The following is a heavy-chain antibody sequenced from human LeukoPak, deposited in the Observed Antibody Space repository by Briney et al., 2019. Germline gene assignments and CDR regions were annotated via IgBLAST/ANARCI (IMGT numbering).Heavy chain of an antibody. Sequence: GGSLRLSCAVSGFTFSSYWMSWVRQAPGKGLEWVANIKQDGSEKYYVDSVKGRFTISRDNSKNTFHLQMNSLRAEDTAVYYCARRAGAYSHPYDYWGQGTLVAVSS. CDR3: ARRAGAYSHPYDY. V-gene: IGHV3-7*03. CDR1: GFTFSSYW. D-gene: IGHD4/OR15-4a*01. CDR2: IKQDGSEK. J-gene: IGHJ4*02.